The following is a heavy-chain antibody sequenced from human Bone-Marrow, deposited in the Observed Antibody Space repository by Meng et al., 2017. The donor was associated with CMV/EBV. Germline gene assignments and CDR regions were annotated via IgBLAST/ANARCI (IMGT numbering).Heavy chain of an antibody. Sequence: GESLKISCAASGFTFSSYDMHWVRQATGKGLEWVSAIGTAGDTYYPGSVKGRFTISRENAKNSLYLQMNSLRAGDTAVYYCARDNRGSLLPWGQGTLVTAPQ. CDR3: ARDNRGSLLP. J-gene: IGHJ5*02. V-gene: IGHV3-13*01. D-gene: IGHD1-26*01. CDR2: IGTAGDT. CDR1: GFTFSSYD.